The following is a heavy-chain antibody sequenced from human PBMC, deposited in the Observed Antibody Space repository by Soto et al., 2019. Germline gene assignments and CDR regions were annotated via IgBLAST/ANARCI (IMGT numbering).Heavy chain of an antibody. CDR2: ISYDGGLQ. CDR1: GFTFSSYG. V-gene: IGHV3-30*03. J-gene: IGHJ4*02. CDR3: VSGRGYGHASVPYS. Sequence: QAQLVESGGGVVQPGRSLRLSCAASGFTFSSYGMHWVRQAPGTGLEWVAVISYDGGLQHYADSVKGRFTISRDNSKNMVLLQMNSPRAEDTAVYYCVSGRGYGHASVPYSWGQGTLVSVSS. D-gene: IGHD5-18*01.